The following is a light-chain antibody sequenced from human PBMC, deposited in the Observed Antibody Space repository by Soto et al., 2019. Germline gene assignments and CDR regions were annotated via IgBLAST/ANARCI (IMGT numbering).Light chain of an antibody. V-gene: IGKV1-5*01. CDR1: QSISSW. Sequence: GDRVTITFTASQSISSWLAWYQQKPGKAPKLLIYDASSLDSGVPSRFSGSGSGTEFTLTISSLQSDDVATYYCQQANSLPLTFGGGTQVDIK. CDR2: DAS. CDR3: QQANSLPLT. J-gene: IGKJ4*01.